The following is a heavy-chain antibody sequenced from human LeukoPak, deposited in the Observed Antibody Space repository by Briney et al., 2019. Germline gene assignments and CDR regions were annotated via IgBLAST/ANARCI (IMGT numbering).Heavy chain of an antibody. J-gene: IGHJ6*03. Sequence: AASVKVSCKASGGTFSSYAISWVRQAPGQGLEWMGGIIPIFGTADYAQKFQGRVTITTDESTSTAYMELSSLRSEDTAVYYCASIRLTSSSYYYYYMDVWGKGTTVTVSS. D-gene: IGHD3-3*02. V-gene: IGHV1-69*05. CDR2: IIPIFGTA. CDR1: GGTFSSYA. CDR3: ASIRLTSSSYYYYYMDV.